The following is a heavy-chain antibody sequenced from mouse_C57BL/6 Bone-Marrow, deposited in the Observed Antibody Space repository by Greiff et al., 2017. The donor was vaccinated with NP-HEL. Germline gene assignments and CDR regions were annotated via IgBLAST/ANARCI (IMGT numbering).Heavy chain of an antibody. CDR3: ARGGYYGDGYAMDY. J-gene: IGHJ4*01. CDR1: GFTFSSYA. Sequence: EVKLVESGGGLVKPGGSLKLSCAASGFTFSSYAMSWVRQTPEKRLEWVATISDGGSYTYYPDNVKGRFTISRDNAKNNLYLQVSHLKSEDTAMYYCARGGYYGDGYAMDYWGQGTSVTVSS. V-gene: IGHV5-4*03. CDR2: ISDGGSYT. D-gene: IGHD2-1*01.